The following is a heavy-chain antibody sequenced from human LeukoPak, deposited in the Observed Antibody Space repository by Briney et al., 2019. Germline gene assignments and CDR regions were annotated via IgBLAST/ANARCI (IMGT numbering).Heavy chain of an antibody. J-gene: IGHJ4*02. CDR3: ARDHIVATIALDY. CDR1: GFTFSSYS. CDR2: ISSSSSYI. D-gene: IGHD5-12*01. Sequence: GGSLRLSCAASGFTFSSYSMNWVRQAPGKGLEWVSSISSSSSYIYYADSVKGRFTISRDNSKNTLYLQMNSLRAEDTAVYYCARDHIVATIALDYWGQGTLVTVFS. V-gene: IGHV3-21*01.